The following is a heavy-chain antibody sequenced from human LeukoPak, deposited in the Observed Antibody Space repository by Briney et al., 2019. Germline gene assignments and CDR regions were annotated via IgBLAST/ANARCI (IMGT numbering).Heavy chain of an antibody. Sequence: PSQTLSLTCTVSGGSISSGSYYWSWIRQSAGKGLEWIGRIYTSGSTNYNPSLKSRVTISVDTSKNQFSLKLSSATAADTAVYYCAREDIVATIADYWDQGTLVTVSS. CDR1: GGSISSGSYY. CDR2: IYTSGST. CDR3: AREDIVATIADY. V-gene: IGHV4-61*02. D-gene: IGHD5-12*01. J-gene: IGHJ4*02.